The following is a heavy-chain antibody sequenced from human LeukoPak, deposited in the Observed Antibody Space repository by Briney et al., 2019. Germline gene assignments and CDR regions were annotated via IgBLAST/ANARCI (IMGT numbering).Heavy chain of an antibody. V-gene: IGHV4-34*01. CDR2: INHSGST. Sequence: SETLSLTCAVYGGSFSGYYWSWIRQPPGKGLEWIVEINHSGSTNYNPSLKSRVTISVDTSKNQFSLKLSSVTAADTAVYYCARLNGSGSYRVYYYYMDVWGKGTTVTISS. J-gene: IGHJ6*03. CDR1: GGSFSGYY. CDR3: ARLNGSGSYRVYYYYMDV. D-gene: IGHD3-10*01.